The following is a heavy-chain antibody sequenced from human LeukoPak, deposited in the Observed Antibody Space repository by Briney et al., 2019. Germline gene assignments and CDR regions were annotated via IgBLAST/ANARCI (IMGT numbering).Heavy chain of an antibody. J-gene: IGHJ5*02. V-gene: IGHV3-7*01. D-gene: IGHD4-17*01. CDR3: AREITVTTGWFDP. CDR1: GFTFSSYW. Sequence: SGGPLRLSCAASGFTFSSYWMSWVRQAPGKGLEWVGNIKQDGSEKYYVDPVKGRFTITRDNAKNSLYLQMYSLRAEDTAVYYCAREITVTTGWFDPWGQGTLVTVSS. CDR2: IKQDGSEK.